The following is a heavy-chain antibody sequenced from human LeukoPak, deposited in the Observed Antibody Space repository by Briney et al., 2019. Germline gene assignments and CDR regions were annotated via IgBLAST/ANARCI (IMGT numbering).Heavy chain of an antibody. CDR2: ISSSSSYV. Sequence: GGSLRLSCAASGFTFSSYSMNWVRQAPGKGLEWVSSISSSSSYVYYADSVKGRFTISRDNFKNTLYLQMNSLRPEDAAVYYCARGVTEDTGVAQFDSWGQGVLVTVSS. D-gene: IGHD5-18*01. J-gene: IGHJ4*02. CDR1: GFTFSSYS. V-gene: IGHV3-21*01. CDR3: ARGVTEDTGVAQFDS.